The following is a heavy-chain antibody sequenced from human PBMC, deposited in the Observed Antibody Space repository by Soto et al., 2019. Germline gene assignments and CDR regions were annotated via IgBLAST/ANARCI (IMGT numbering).Heavy chain of an antibody. J-gene: IGHJ5*02. CDR3: ARDRWELSIANWFDP. V-gene: IGHV1-69*12. CDR2: IIPIFGTA. Sequence: QVQLVQSGAEVKKPGSSVKVSCKASGGTFSSYAISWVRQAPGQGLEWMGGIIPIFGTANYAQEFQGRVTITADESTSTAYMELSSLRSEDTAVYYCARDRWELSIANWFDPWGQGTLVTVSS. CDR1: GGTFSSYA. D-gene: IGHD1-26*01.